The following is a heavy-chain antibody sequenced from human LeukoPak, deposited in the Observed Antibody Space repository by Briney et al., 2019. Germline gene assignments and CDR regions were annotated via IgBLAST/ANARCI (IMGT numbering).Heavy chain of an antibody. D-gene: IGHD2-2*01. J-gene: IGHJ2*01. CDR3: AKGGEYQTPYGYFDL. CDR1: GFTLSSYW. CDR2: IKSDGSST. Sequence: PGGSLRLSCAASGFTLSSYWMHWVRQAPGKGLVWVSRIKSDGSSTSYADSVKGRFTISRDNAKNTLYLQMNSLRAEDTAVYYCAKGGEYQTPYGYFDLWGRGTLVTVSS. V-gene: IGHV3-74*01.